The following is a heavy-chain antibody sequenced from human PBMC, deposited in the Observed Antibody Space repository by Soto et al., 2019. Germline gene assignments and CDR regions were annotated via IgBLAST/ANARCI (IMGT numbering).Heavy chain of an antibody. V-gene: IGHV3-30*18. Sequence: VQLVESGGGVVQPGRSLRLSCAASGFTFSSYGMHWVRQAPGKGLEWVAVISYDGSNKYYADSVKGRFTISRDNSKNTLYLQMNSLRAEDTAVYYCAKDLSVVTLYYYYGMDVWGQGTTVTVSS. J-gene: IGHJ6*02. D-gene: IGHD2-21*02. CDR2: ISYDGSNK. CDR3: AKDLSVVTLYYYYGMDV. CDR1: GFTFSSYG.